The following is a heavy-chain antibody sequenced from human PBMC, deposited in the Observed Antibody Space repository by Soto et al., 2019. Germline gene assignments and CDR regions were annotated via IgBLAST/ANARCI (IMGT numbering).Heavy chain of an antibody. CDR1: GYTFTSFH. Sequence: SVKVSCKASGYTFTSFHINWVRQPTGQGLEWVGWMNPNNGNTGYAQKFQGRVTITRDTSTSTAYLELSSLTSEDTAVYYCARGITLPTPLDYWGQGTLVTVSS. J-gene: IGHJ4*02. CDR2: MNPNNGNT. V-gene: IGHV1-8*01. CDR3: ARGITLPTPLDY. D-gene: IGHD1-20*01.